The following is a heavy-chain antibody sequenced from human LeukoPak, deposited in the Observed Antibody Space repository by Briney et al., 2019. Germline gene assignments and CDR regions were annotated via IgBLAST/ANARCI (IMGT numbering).Heavy chain of an antibody. D-gene: IGHD3-22*01. CDR3: TTLGYHLDS. J-gene: IGHJ4*02. CDR2: FAGSDTTK. Sequence: GGPLRLSCAASGFDFGAYEMNWVRQAPGKGLEWVAYFAGSDTTKYYADSVRGRFTISRDNAKRSLYLQMNSLRAEDTALYYCTTLGYHLDSWGQGTLVTVSS. V-gene: IGHV3-48*03. CDR1: GFDFGAYE.